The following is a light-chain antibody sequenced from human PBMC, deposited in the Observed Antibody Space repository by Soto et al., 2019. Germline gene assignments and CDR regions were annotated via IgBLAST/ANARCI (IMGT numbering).Light chain of an antibody. CDR1: QTVRNNY. V-gene: IGKV3-20*01. Sequence: LVFTHSPGTLSLSPGESATLSCRASQTVRNNYLAWYQQKPGQAPRLLVYDASSRATGIPDRFSGGGSATDFPLTISRLEPEDFAVYYCQQVSSYPLTFGGGTKVDIK. CDR3: QQVSSYPLT. CDR2: DAS. J-gene: IGKJ4*01.